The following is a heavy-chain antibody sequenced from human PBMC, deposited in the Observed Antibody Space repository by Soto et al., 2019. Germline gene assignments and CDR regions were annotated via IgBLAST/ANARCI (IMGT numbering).Heavy chain of an antibody. CDR2: LYDSGTS. V-gene: IGHV4-39*01. Sequence: QLQLQESGPGLVKPSETLSLTCTVSGGSVSSSTYYWGWIRQPPGKGLEWIGSLYDSGTSYYNPSLKSRVTISVATSKSQFSLKVSSVTAADTAVYYCASSGFSNRRNAFDVWGQGTTVTVSS. CDR3: ASSGFSNRRNAFDV. D-gene: IGHD6-13*01. CDR1: GGSVSSSTYY. J-gene: IGHJ6*02.